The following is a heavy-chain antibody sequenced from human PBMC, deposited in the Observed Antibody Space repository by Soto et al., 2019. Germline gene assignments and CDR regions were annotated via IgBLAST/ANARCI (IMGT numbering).Heavy chain of an antibody. J-gene: IGHJ3*02. Sequence: QVQLQESGPGLVKPSETLSLTCTVSGGSISSYYWSWIRQPPGKGLEWIGYIYYSGSTNYNPSLKSRVTISVDTSKNQFSLKLSSVTAADTAVYYCARDPGWGTREARAFDIWGQGTMVTVSS. D-gene: IGHD7-27*01. CDR3: ARDPGWGTREARAFDI. CDR2: IYYSGST. CDR1: GGSISSYY. V-gene: IGHV4-59*01.